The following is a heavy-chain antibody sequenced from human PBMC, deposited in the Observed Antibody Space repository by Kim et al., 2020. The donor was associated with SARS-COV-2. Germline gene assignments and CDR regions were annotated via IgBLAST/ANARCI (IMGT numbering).Heavy chain of an antibody. CDR3: ATEGWQSSSWYYSDPSRFDY. Sequence: GGSLRLSCAASGFTVSSNYMSWVRQAPGKGLEWVSVIYSGGSTYYADSVKGRFTISRDNSKNTLYLQMNSLRAEDTAVYYCATEGWQSSSWYYSDPSRFDYWGQGTLVTVSS. CDR1: GFTVSSNY. D-gene: IGHD6-13*01. V-gene: IGHV3-66*01. J-gene: IGHJ4*02. CDR2: IYSGGST.